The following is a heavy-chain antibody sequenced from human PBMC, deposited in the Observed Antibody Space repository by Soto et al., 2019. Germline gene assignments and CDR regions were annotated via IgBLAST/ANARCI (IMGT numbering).Heavy chain of an antibody. CDR2: IYYSGST. J-gene: IGHJ4*02. V-gene: IGHV4-31*03. CDR1: GGSISSGGYY. CDR3: ARVTRRSNYFDY. Sequence: SETLSLTCTVSGGSISSGGYYWSWIRQHPGKGLEWIGYIYYSGSTYYNPSLKSRVTISVDTSKNQFSLKLSSVTAADTAVYYCARVTRRSNYFDYWGQGTLVTVSS. D-gene: IGHD3-3*01.